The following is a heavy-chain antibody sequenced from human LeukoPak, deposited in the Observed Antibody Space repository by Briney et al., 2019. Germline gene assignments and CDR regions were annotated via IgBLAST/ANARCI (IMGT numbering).Heavy chain of an antibody. J-gene: IGHJ4*02. CDR3: ARGTATTAGIDF. Sequence: GALRLSCTASGFAFSSYWMFWVRQAPGKGLVWVSQINTEGASTTYGDPAKGRFTTSRDNAKNTPYLQMNSLRVEDTAVYYCARGTATTAGIDFWGQGTLVTVSS. D-gene: IGHD1/OR15-1a*01. CDR2: INTEGAST. V-gene: IGHV3-74*01. CDR1: GFAFSSYW.